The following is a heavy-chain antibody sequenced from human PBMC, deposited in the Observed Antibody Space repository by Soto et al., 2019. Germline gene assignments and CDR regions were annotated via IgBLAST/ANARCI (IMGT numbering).Heavy chain of an antibody. J-gene: IGHJ4*02. CDR3: ARDHVDPGIDY. CDR1: GFTFSSFG. V-gene: IGHV3-30*03. Sequence: QVQLVESGGGVVQPGRSLRLSCAASGFTFSSFGMHWVRQAPGKGLEWVAVISYDGSKKYYADSVKGRFTISRDNSKNTLYMQMNRLRAEDTAVYYCARDHVDPGIDYWGQGTLVTVSS. CDR2: ISYDGSKK. D-gene: IGHD5-18*01.